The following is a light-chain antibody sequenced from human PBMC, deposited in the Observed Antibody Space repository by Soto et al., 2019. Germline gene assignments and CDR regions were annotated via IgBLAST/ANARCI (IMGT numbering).Light chain of an antibody. CDR1: QGISSA. V-gene: IGKV1-13*02. Sequence: AIQLTQSPSSLSASVGDKVTITCRARQGISSALAWYQQKPGEPPQLLIYAASTLDSGVPSRFSGSESGSDFTLTITGLQPEDFATYYCQQFNSYPFVFGPGTKVD. J-gene: IGKJ3*01. CDR3: QQFNSYPFV. CDR2: AAS.